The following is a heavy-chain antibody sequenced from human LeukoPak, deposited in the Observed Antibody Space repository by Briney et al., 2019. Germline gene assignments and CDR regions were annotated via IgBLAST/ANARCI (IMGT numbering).Heavy chain of an antibody. CDR2: ICPGDSDT. J-gene: IGHJ4*02. D-gene: IGHD1-26*01. Sequence: GESLKISCKGSGYSVTSYWIGWVRQMPGKGLEWMGIICPGDSDTRYSPSFQGQVTISADKSISTAYLQWSSLKASDTAMYYCARGSIVGATRNYFDYWGQGTLVTVSS. CDR1: GYSVTSYW. V-gene: IGHV5-51*01. CDR3: ARGSIVGATRNYFDY.